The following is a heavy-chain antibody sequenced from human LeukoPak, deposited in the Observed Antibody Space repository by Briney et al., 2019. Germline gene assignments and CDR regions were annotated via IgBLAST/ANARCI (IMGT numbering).Heavy chain of an antibody. V-gene: IGHV1-69*06. CDR2: IIPIFGTT. J-gene: IGHJ3*02. Sequence: SVTVSYKASGGTFSSYAISWVRQAPGQGLEWMGGIIPIFGTTNYAQKFQGRVTITADKSTTTAYMELSSLRSEDTAVYYCARRYCTNGVCYDDRGAFDIWGQGTMVTVSS. CDR3: ARRYCTNGVCYDDRGAFDI. D-gene: IGHD2-8*01. CDR1: GGTFSSYA.